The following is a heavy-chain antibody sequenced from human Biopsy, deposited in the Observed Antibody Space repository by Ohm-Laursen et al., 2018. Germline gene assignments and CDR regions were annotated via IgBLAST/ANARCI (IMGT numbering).Heavy chain of an antibody. V-gene: IGHV1-46*01. D-gene: IGHD3-9*01. CDR1: GYSFTKYY. CDR2: INPTGGTT. Sequence: SSVKVSCKASGYSFTKYYINWVRQAPGQGLEWMGIINPTGGTTSYAEKFQGRVTLTRDTSTGTVYLELNSLIYEDTALYYCARDETGSSVFGPYYYGMDVWGQGTTVAVSS. CDR3: ARDETGSSVFGPYYYGMDV. J-gene: IGHJ6*02.